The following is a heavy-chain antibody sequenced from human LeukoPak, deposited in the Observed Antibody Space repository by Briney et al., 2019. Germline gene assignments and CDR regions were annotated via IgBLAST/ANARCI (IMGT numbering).Heavy chain of an antibody. V-gene: IGHV4-31*03. Sequence: SETLSLTCTVSGGSISSGGYYWSWIRQHPGKCLEWIGYIYYSGSTYYNPSLKSRVTISVDTSKNQFSLKLSSVTAADTAVYYCARDEDGYTDTWGQGTLVTVSS. D-gene: IGHD5-24*01. J-gene: IGHJ4*02. CDR3: ARDEDGYTDT. CDR1: GGSISSGGYY. CDR2: IYYSGST.